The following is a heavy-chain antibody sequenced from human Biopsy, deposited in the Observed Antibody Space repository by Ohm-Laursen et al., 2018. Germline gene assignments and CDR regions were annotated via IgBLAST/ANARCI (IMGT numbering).Heavy chain of an antibody. CDR1: GFLFINYG. V-gene: IGHV1-18*01. Sequence: ASVKVSCKPSGFLFINYGINWVRQAPGQGLEWLGWISPYSGDTEFAQNLQGRLTMTTDTSTSTVHMELSNLRSEDTGVFYCARWSDVDGTFDYWGQGTLVTVSS. CDR3: ARWSDVDGTFDY. CDR2: ISPYSGDT. D-gene: IGHD3-3*01. J-gene: IGHJ4*02.